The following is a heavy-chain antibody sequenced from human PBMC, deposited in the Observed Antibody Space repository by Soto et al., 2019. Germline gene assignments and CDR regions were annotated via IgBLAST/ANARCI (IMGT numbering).Heavy chain of an antibody. CDR1: GFTFSNYW. CDR3: ARGMSSGWPHGTFDI. CDR2: ITSDGSST. Sequence: EVQLVESGGGLVQPGGSLRLSCAASGFTFSNYWMHWVRQAPGKGLVWVSRITSDGSSTTYADSVRGRFTISRDNAKNTLYLQMNGLRADDTAVYYCARGMSSGWPHGTFDIWGQGTMVTVSS. J-gene: IGHJ3*02. D-gene: IGHD6-19*01. V-gene: IGHV3-74*01.